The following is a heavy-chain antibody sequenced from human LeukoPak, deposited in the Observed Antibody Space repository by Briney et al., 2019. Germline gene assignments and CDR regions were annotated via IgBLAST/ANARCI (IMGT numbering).Heavy chain of an antibody. J-gene: IGHJ3*02. CDR2: IYSGGST. Sequence: GGPLRLSCAASGFTVSSCYMSWVRLAPGKGLEWVSVIYSGGSTFYADSVKGRFTISRDNSKNTLSLQMNSLRAEDTAVYYCARDLKGVVGATNVGDAFDIWGQGTMVTVSS. CDR1: GFTVSSCY. CDR3: ARDLKGVVGATNVGDAFDI. D-gene: IGHD1-26*01. V-gene: IGHV3-66*01.